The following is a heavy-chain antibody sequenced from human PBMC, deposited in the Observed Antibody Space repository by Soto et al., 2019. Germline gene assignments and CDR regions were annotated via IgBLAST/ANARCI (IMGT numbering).Heavy chain of an antibody. CDR3: GRRCDILTGYSQNNWFFDL. J-gene: IGHJ2*01. V-gene: IGHV2-5*01. CDR1: GFSLSTSGVG. D-gene: IGHD3-9*01. CDR2: IYSNDDK. Sequence: QITLRESGPTLVKPTQNLTLTCTFSGFSLSTSGVGVGWIRQPPGKALEWLALIYSNDDKRYSPSLKSRLTIIKDTSKNQVVLTMTNMDPVDTGTYYCGRRCDILTGYSQNNWFFDLWGRGTLVTVSS.